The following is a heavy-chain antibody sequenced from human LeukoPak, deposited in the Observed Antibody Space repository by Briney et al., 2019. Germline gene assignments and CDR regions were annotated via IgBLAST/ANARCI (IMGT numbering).Heavy chain of an antibody. V-gene: IGHV3-74*01. Sequence: GGSLRLSCAASGLTFSSYWMHWVRHAPGKGLVWVSRINSDGSSISYADSVKGRFTISRDNAKNTLYLQMNSRRAEGTAVYYCASGGIRMAYYWGQGTPVTVSS. CDR1: GLTFSSYW. CDR3: ASGGIRMAYY. CDR2: INSDGSSI. D-gene: IGHD3-16*01. J-gene: IGHJ4*02.